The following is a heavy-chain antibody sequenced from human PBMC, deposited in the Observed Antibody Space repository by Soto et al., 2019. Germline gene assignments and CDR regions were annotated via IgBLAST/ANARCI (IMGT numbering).Heavy chain of an antibody. D-gene: IGHD2-21*02. J-gene: IGHJ5*02. CDR1: GYSITSAYD. CDR2: IYHSGST. Sequence: PSEPLSLTCAVSGYSITSAYDWAWIGQPPGRGLEWLGSIYHSGSTYYNPSLKSRVTISVDTSKNQFSLNLSSVTAADTAVYYCSRLAYCGGACYPGWFDPWGQGTLVTVSS. CDR3: SRLAYCGGACYPGWFDP. V-gene: IGHV4-38-2*01.